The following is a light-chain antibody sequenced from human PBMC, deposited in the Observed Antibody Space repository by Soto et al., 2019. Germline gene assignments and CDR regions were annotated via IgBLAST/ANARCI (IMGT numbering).Light chain of an antibody. CDR1: QGIRND. CDR2: AAS. J-gene: IGKJ4*01. Sequence: AIPMTQSPSSLSASVGDRVTITCRASQGIRNDLGWYQQKPGKAPKLLIYAASSLQSGVPSRFSGSGSGTDVTLTISSLQPEDFATYYCLQDYNYPSTFCGGTKVEIK. V-gene: IGKV1-6*01. CDR3: LQDYNYPST.